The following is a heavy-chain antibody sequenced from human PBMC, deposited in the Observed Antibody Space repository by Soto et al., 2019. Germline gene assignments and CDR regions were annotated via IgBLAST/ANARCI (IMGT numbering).Heavy chain of an antibody. J-gene: IGHJ3*02. CDR1: GGSISISNW. D-gene: IGHD3-22*01. V-gene: IGHV4-4*02. CDR2: IYHSGST. CDR3: ARSQTYDSSGLGAFDI. Sequence: SETLSLTGAVSGGSISISNWWSWVRQPPGKGLEWIGEIYHSGSTNYNPSLKSRVTISVDKSKNQFSLKLSSVTAADTAVYYCARSQTYDSSGLGAFDIWGQGTMVT.